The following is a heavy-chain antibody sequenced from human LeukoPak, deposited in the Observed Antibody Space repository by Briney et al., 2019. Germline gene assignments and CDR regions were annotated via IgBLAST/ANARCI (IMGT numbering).Heavy chain of an antibody. CDR2: IYYSGST. CDR3: AGGYSYGYPYYYMDV. V-gene: IGHV4-39*07. Sequence: SETLSLTCTVSGGSISSSSYYWGWIRQPPGKGLEWIGSIYYSGSTYYNPSLKSRVTISVDTSKNQFSLKLSSVTAADTAVYYCAGGYSYGYPYYYMDVWGKGTTVTVSS. J-gene: IGHJ6*03. CDR1: GGSISSSSYY. D-gene: IGHD5-18*01.